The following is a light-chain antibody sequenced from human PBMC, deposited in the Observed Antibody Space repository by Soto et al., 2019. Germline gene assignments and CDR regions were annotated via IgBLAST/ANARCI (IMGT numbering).Light chain of an antibody. CDR3: QQDYSAPLT. Sequence: DIVMTQSPDSLPVSLGERATINCKSSQSLLSSRDNKNYFAWYQERPGQPPKLLISWASTRESGVPDRISGSGSGTDFTLTVSSLQAEDVAVYYCQQDYSAPLTFGGGTKVEIK. J-gene: IGKJ4*01. CDR1: QSLLSSRDNKNY. CDR2: WAS. V-gene: IGKV4-1*01.